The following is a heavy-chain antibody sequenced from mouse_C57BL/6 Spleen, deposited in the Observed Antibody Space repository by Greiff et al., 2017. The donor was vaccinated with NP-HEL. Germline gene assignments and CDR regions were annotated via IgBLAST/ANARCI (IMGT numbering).Heavy chain of an antibody. CDR1: GFSLTSYG. J-gene: IGHJ4*01. Sequence: VQVVESGPGLVQPSPSLSITCTVSGFSLTSYGVHWVRQSPGQGLEWLGVIWRGGSTDNNAAFISRLSISKDKSKSQVFFKMNSLQADDTAIYYCARKGITTVVADYAMDYWGQGTSVTVSS. CDR2: IWRGGST. D-gene: IGHD1-1*01. V-gene: IGHV2-2*01. CDR3: ARKGITTVVADYAMDY.